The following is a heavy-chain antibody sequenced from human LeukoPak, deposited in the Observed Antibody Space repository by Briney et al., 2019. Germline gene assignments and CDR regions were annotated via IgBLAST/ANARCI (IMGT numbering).Heavy chain of an antibody. Sequence: ASVKVSCKASGYTFTSYAMHWVRQAPGQRLEWMEWINAGNGNTKYSQKFQGRVTITRDTSASTAYMELSSLRSEDTAVYYCARLTMVRGVIGWFDPWGQGTLVTVSS. V-gene: IGHV1-3*01. J-gene: IGHJ5*02. D-gene: IGHD3-10*01. CDR3: ARLTMVRGVIGWFDP. CDR2: INAGNGNT. CDR1: GYTFTSYA.